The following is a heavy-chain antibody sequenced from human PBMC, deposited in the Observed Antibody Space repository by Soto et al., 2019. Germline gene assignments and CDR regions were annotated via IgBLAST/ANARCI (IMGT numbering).Heavy chain of an antibody. D-gene: IGHD3-10*01. CDR2: IDWDDDK. CDR1: GFSLSTSGMC. CDR3: ARIKMVRGKTRYYYYGMDV. Sequence: SGPTLVNPTQTLTLTCTFSGFSLSTSGMCVSWIRQPPGKALEWLALIDWDDDKYYSTSLKTRLTISKDTSKNQVVLTMTNMDPVDTATYYCARIKMVRGKTRYYYYGMDVWGQGTTVTVSS. V-gene: IGHV2-70*01. J-gene: IGHJ6*02.